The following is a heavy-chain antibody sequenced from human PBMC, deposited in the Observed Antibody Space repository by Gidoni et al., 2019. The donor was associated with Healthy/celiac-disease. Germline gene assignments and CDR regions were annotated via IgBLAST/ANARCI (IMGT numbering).Heavy chain of an antibody. V-gene: IGHV3-23*01. D-gene: IGHD3-10*01. CDR1: GFTFSSYA. Sequence: EVQLLESGGGLVQPGGSLRLSCAASGFTFSSYAMSWVRQAPGKGLEWVSAISGSGGSTYYADSVKGRFTISRDNSKNTLYLKMNSLRAEDTAVYYCAKKRGVTDAFDIWGQGTMVTVSS. CDR3: AKKRGVTDAFDI. CDR2: ISGSGGST. J-gene: IGHJ3*02.